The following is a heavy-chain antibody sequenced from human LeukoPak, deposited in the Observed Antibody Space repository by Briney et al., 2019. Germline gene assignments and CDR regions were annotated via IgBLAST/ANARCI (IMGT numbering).Heavy chain of an antibody. CDR1: GGSISSYY. Sequence: PSETLSLTCTVSGGSISSYYWSWIRQPPGKGLEWIGYIYYSGNTNYNPSLKSRVSISIDTSKNQFSLQLSSVTAADTAVYYCARDRGSSGLRDFDLWGRGTLVTVSA. J-gene: IGHJ2*01. CDR3: ARDRGSSGLRDFDL. D-gene: IGHD3-22*01. V-gene: IGHV4-59*01. CDR2: IYYSGNT.